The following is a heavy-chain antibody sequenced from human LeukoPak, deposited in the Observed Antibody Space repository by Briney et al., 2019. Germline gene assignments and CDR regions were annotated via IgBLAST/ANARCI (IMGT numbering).Heavy chain of an antibody. CDR2: SRNKAQSYTT. Sequence: PEGSLRLSCAASGFTVSSNYMSWVRQAPGKGLEWVGRSRNKAQSYTTEFAASVKGRFTISRDNSKDTLYLQMSSLRVEDTAVYYCTKGLSVMVFGVAPPHQWGQGTRVTVSS. CDR3: TKGLSVMVFGVAPPHQ. J-gene: IGHJ1*01. CDR1: GFTVSSNY. V-gene: IGHV3-72*01. D-gene: IGHD3/OR15-3a*01.